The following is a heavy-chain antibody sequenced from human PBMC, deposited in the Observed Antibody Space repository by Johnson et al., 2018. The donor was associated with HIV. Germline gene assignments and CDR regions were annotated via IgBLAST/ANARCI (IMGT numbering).Heavy chain of an antibody. J-gene: IGHJ3*02. Sequence: VQLVESGGGLVQPGGSLRLSCAASGFTVSSNYMSWVRQAPGKGLEWVANIKQAGSEKYYADSVKGRFTISRDTLKNTLYLQMNSLRAEDTAVYYCARESRLGPLAHAFDIWGQGTMVTVSS. CDR1: GFTVSSNY. CDR2: IKQAGSEK. D-gene: IGHD7-27*01. CDR3: ARESRLGPLAHAFDI. V-gene: IGHV3-7*01.